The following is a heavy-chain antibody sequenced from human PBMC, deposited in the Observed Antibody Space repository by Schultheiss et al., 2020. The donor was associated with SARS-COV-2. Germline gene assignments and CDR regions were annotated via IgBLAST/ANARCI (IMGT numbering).Heavy chain of an antibody. Sequence: GESLKISCAASRFTFSSYAMSWVRQAPGKGLEWVSAISGSGGSTYYADSVKGRFTISRDNSKNTLYLQMNSLRAEDTAVYYSAKDLRVGCSSTSCYTANMDVWGKGTTVTVSS. V-gene: IGHV3-23*01. D-gene: IGHD2-2*02. CDR1: RFTFSSYA. CDR2: ISGSGGST. CDR3: AKDLRVGCSSTSCYTANMDV. J-gene: IGHJ6*03.